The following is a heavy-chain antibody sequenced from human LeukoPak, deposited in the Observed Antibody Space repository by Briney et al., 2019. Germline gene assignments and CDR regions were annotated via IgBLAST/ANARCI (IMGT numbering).Heavy chain of an antibody. V-gene: IGHV4-34*01. D-gene: IGHD3-10*01. J-gene: IGHJ6*03. CDR3: ARQGSGYYYGSGYYYYMDV. CDR1: GGSFSGYY. Sequence: PSETLSLTCAVYGGSFSGYYWSWIRQPPGKGLEWIGEINHSGSINYNPSLKSRVTISVDTSKDQFSLKLSSVTAADTAVYYCARQGSGYYYGSGYYYYMDVWGKGTTVTISS. CDR2: INHSGSI.